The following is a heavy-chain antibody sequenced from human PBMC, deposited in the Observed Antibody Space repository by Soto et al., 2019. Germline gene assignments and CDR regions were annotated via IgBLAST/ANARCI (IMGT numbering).Heavy chain of an antibody. CDR1: GFTFSSYG. V-gene: IGHV3-30*18. CDR3: AKESYSSSWYYYYYGMDV. D-gene: IGHD6-13*01. J-gene: IGHJ6*02. Sequence: GGSLRLSCAASGFTFSSYGMHWVRQAPGKGLEWVAVISYDGSNKHYADSVKGRFTISRDNSKNTLYLQMNSLRAEDTAVYYCAKESYSSSWYYYYYGMDVWGQGTTVTVS. CDR2: ISYDGSNK.